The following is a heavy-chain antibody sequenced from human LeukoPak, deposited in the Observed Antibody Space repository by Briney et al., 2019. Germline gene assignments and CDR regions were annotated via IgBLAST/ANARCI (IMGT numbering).Heavy chain of an antibody. D-gene: IGHD5-18*01. Sequence: ASVTVSCKASGYTFTGYYMHWVRQAPGQGLEWMGWINPNSGGTNYAQKFQGRVTMTRDTSISTAYMELSRLRSDDTAVYYCARDRIQLRSISFGYWGQGTLVTVSS. CDR2: INPNSGGT. V-gene: IGHV1-2*02. CDR3: ARDRIQLRSISFGY. CDR1: GYTFTGYY. J-gene: IGHJ4*02.